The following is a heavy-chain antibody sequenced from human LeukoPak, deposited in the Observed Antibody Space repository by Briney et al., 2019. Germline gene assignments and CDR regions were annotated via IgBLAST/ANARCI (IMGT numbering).Heavy chain of an antibody. J-gene: IGHJ4*02. CDR3: ARRRGDY. D-gene: IGHD3-10*01. Sequence: SSETLSLTCTVSGGSISSYYWSWIRQPPGKGLEWIGYIYYSGSTNYNPSLKSRVTISVDTSKNQFSLKLSSVTAADTAVYYCARRRGDYWGQGTLVTVSS. CDR2: IYYSGST. CDR1: GGSISSYY. V-gene: IGHV4-59*08.